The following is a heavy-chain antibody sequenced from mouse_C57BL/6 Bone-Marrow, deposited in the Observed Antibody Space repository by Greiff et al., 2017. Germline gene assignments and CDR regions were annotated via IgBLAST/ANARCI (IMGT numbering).Heavy chain of an antibody. J-gene: IGHJ2*01. Sequence: VQLQQSGAELVRPGASVKLSCTASGFNIKDDYMHWVKERPEQGLEWIGWIDPENGDTDYASKFQGKATITADTSSNTAYLHLSSLTSEDTAFYYCTTDFDYWGQGTTLTVSS. V-gene: IGHV14-4*01. CDR1: GFNIKDDY. CDR3: TTDFDY. CDR2: IDPENGDT.